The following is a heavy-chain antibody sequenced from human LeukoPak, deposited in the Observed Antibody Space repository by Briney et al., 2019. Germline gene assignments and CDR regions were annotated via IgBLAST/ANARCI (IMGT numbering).Heavy chain of an antibody. CDR1: GFTFSRYW. D-gene: IGHD6-13*01. J-gene: IGHJ6*02. Sequence: PGGSLRLSCAASGFTFSRYWMSWVRQAPGKGLEWVANIKQDGSEKYYVDSVKGRFTISRDNAKNSLYLQMNSLRAEDTAVYYCARDSSSWYLLYYYYGMDVWGQGTTVTVSS. CDR3: ARDSSSWYLLYYYYGMDV. V-gene: IGHV3-7*01. CDR2: IKQDGSEK.